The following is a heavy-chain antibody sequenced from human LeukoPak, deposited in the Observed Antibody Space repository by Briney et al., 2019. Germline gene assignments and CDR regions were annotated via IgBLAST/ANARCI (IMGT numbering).Heavy chain of an antibody. CDR2: ISSSSYI. CDR1: GFTFSSYS. CDR3: ARDGHYGTRSFDY. Sequence: GGSLRLSCAASGFTFSSYSMNWVRQAPGKGLEWVSSISSSSYIYYADSVKGRFTISRDNAKNSLYLQMNSLRAEDTAVYYCARDGHYGTRSFDYWGQGTLVTVSS. V-gene: IGHV3-21*01. J-gene: IGHJ4*02. D-gene: IGHD3-10*01.